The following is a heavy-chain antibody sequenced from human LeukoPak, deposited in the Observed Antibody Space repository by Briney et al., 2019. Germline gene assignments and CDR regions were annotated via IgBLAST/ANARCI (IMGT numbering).Heavy chain of an antibody. CDR3: ARDRRYGYYFDY. J-gene: IGHJ4*02. V-gene: IGHV3-7*01. D-gene: IGHD5-18*01. Sequence: GGSLRLSCAASGFPFNTFWMSWVRQAPGKRLEWVASIKEDGGEKYYVDSVKGRFTISRDNAKNSLYLQMNSLRAEDTAVYYCARDRRYGYYFDYWGQGILVTVSS. CDR2: IKEDGGEK. CDR1: GFPFNTFW.